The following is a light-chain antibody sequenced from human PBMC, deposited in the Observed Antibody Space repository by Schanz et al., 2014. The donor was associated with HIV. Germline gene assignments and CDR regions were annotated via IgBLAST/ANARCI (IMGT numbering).Light chain of an antibody. J-gene: IGLJ1*01. V-gene: IGLV2-14*02. Sequence: QSLLTQPPSVSAAPGQRVTISCSGGALNLGHNFVSWYQQHPGKAPKVIIYEDYKRPSGVSNRFSGSKSGNTASLTIFDLQPEDEADYYCSSLSTSGAPVFGTGTKVTVL. CDR2: EDY. CDR3: SSLSTSGAPV. CDR1: ALNLGHNF.